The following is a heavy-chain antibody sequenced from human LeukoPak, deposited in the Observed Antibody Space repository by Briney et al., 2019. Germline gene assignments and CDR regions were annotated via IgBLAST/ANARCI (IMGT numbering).Heavy chain of an antibody. CDR1: GYSFTSYW. Sequence: LGESLKISCKGSGYSFTSYWIGWVRQMPGKGLEWMGIIYPGDSDTRYSPSFQGQVTISADKSISTAYLQWSSLKASDTAMYYCARHLSYYGSGSYWNYYYYYGMDVWGQGTTVTVSS. J-gene: IGHJ6*02. CDR3: ARHLSYYGSGSYWNYYYYYGMDV. V-gene: IGHV5-51*01. D-gene: IGHD3-10*01. CDR2: IYPGDSDT.